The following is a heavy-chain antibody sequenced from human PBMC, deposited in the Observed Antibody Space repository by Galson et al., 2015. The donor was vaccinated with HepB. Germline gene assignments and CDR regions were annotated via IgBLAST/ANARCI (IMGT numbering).Heavy chain of an antibody. V-gene: IGHV1-2*02. CDR1: GYTFTGYY. D-gene: IGHD3-3*01. CDR2: INPNSGGT. J-gene: IGHJ5*02. Sequence: SVKVSCKASGYTFTGYYMHWVRQAPGQGLEWMGWINPNSGGTNYAQKFQGRVTMTRDTSISTAYMELSRLRSDDTAVYYCARGPLYDFWSSYSPTVNWFDPWGQGTLVTVSS. CDR3: ARGPLYDFWSSYSPTVNWFDP.